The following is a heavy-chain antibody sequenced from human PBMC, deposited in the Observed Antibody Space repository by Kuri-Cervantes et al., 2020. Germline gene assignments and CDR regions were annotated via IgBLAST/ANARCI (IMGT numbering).Heavy chain of an antibody. J-gene: IGHJ6*03. CDR2: ISPGDSDN. Sequence: GESLKISCKGSGYSLTSYWIGWVRQMPGKGLEWMWIISPGDSDNSYSPSFQGQVTISADKSISTAYLQWNSLKASDTAMYYCARLPYYYYMDVWGKGTTVTVSS. V-gene: IGHV5-51*01. CDR3: ARLPYYYYMDV. CDR1: GYSLTSYW.